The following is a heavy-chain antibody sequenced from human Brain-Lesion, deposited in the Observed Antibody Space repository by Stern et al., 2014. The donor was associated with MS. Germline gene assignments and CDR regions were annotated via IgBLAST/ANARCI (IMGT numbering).Heavy chain of an antibody. CDR2: INPKSGGP. J-gene: IGHJ4*02. V-gene: IGHV1-2*02. CDR3: AAYYYDSTGYNDF. D-gene: IGHD3-22*01. Sequence: VQLVESGAEVKKPGASVKVSCKASGYTFTGYYMHWVRQAPGQGLEWMGWINPKSGGPNYAQKFQGLVTMTRGTSLHPAFMELGRVRFCDTAVYYCAAYYYDSTGYNDFWGQGTLVTVSS. CDR1: GYTFTGYY.